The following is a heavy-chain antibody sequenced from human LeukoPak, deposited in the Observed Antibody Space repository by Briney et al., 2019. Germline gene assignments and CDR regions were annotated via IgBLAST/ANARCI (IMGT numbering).Heavy chain of an antibody. CDR3: ARASTYYYDSSGYPGVY. V-gene: IGHV1-2*02. J-gene: IGHJ4*02. CDR2: INPNSGGT. D-gene: IGHD3-22*01. CDR1: GYTFTGYY. Sequence: ASVKVSCKASGYTFTGYYMHWVRQAPGQGLEWMGWINPNSGGTNYAQKFQGRVTMTRDTSISTAYMELSRLRSDDTAVYYCARASTYYYDSSGYPGVYWGQGTLVTVSS.